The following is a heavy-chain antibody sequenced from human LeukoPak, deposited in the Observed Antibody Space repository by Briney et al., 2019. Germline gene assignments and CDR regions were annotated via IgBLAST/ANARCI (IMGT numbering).Heavy chain of an antibody. CDR2: IIPIFGSA. D-gene: IGHD1-26*01. J-gene: IGHJ4*02. CDR3: AIIPRVGATIFDY. V-gene: IGHV1-69*05. CDR1: GVTFDSSD. Sequence: SVKVSCKASGVTFDSSDISWVRQAPGQGLEWMGGIIPIFGSAIYAQKFQGRVTMTRDMSTSTVYMELSSLRSEDTAVYYCAIIPRVGATIFDYWGQGTLVTVSS.